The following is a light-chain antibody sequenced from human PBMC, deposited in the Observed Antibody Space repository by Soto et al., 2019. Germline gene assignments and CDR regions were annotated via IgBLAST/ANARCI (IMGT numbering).Light chain of an antibody. CDR2: GVS. CDR1: QSVRSN. CDR3: QQYNDWWT. V-gene: IGKV3-15*01. Sequence: EIVMTQSPATLSVSPGERATLSCRASQSVRSNLAWYQEKPGQAPRPLIYGVSTRATGIPARFSGSGSGTEFTLTISRMQSEDFAVYYCQQYNDWWTFGQGNKVEIK. J-gene: IGKJ1*01.